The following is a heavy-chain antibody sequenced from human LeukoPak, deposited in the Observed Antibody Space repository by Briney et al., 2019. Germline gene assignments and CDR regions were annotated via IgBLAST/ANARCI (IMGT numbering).Heavy chain of an antibody. D-gene: IGHD5-18*01. Sequence: GGSLRLSCAASGFTFSSYGMHWVRQAPGRGLEWVAVISYDGSNKDYADSVKGRFTISRDNSKNTLYLQMNSLRAEDTAVYYCARERGYSYGLPRDAFDIWGQGTMVTVSS. V-gene: IGHV3-30*03. CDR2: ISYDGSNK. CDR3: ARERGYSYGLPRDAFDI. J-gene: IGHJ3*02. CDR1: GFTFSSYG.